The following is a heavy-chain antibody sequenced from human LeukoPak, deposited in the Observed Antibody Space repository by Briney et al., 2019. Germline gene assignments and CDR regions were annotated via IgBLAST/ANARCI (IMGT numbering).Heavy chain of an antibody. Sequence: GGSLILSCAASGFTFSSYAMSWVRQAPGKGLEWVSAISGSGGSTYYADSVKGRFTISRDNAKNSLYLQMNSLRAEDTAVYYCARDRGSSGWYEFDYWGQGTLVTVSS. CDR1: GFTFSSYA. V-gene: IGHV3-23*01. CDR3: ARDRGSSGWYEFDY. CDR2: ISGSGGST. D-gene: IGHD6-19*01. J-gene: IGHJ4*02.